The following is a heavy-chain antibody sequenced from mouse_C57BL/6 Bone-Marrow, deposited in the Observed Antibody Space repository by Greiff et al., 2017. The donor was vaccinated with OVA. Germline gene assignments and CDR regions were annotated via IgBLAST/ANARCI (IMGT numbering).Heavy chain of an antibody. V-gene: IGHV5-4*01. CDR3: ARDYEYAWFAY. D-gene: IGHD2-4*01. CDR2: ISDGGSYT. Sequence: EVHLVESGGGLVKPGGSLKLSCAASGFTFSSYAMSWVRQTPEKRLEWVATISDGGSYTYYPDNVKGRFTISRDNAKNNLYLQMSHLKSEDTAIDYCARDYEYAWFAYWGQGTLVTVSA. CDR1: GFTFSSYA. J-gene: IGHJ3*01.